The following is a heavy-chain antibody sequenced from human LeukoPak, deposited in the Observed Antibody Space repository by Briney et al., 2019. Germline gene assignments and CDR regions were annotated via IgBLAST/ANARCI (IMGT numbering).Heavy chain of an antibody. Sequence: SETLSLTCAVYGGSFSGYYWSWIRQPPEKGLEWIGEINHSGSTNYNPSLKSRVTISVDTSKNRFSLKLSSVTAADTAVYYCARAQWLANWFDPWGQGTLVTVSS. CDR1: GGSFSGYY. CDR3: ARAQWLANWFDP. D-gene: IGHD6-19*01. J-gene: IGHJ5*02. CDR2: INHSGST. V-gene: IGHV4-34*01.